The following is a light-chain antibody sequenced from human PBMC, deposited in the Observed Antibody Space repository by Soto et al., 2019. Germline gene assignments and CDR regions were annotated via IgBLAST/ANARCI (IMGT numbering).Light chain of an antibody. J-gene: IGKJ1*01. CDR2: FAS. CDR3: HQYFSWPRGT. Sequence: EIVMTQSPATLSVSPGERATLSCRASQNIINNLAWYQQKPGQAPRLLIFFASTRVTGIPARFSGSGSGTEFTLTINSLQSEDFAVYYCHQYFSWPRGTFGQGTKVDIK. V-gene: IGKV3-15*01. CDR1: QNIINN.